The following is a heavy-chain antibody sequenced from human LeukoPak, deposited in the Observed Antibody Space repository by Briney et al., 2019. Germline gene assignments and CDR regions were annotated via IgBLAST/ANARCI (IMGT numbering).Heavy chain of an antibody. J-gene: IGHJ5*01. Sequence: PGCSLRLSCVASGFTFSHHSISWVGLAPGKGLEWVSAITASGGDTFYAESVEGRFSVSRDDSKSTVFLQMSSPTADDTGIYFCARRGLQGFCSINSCHSFFDSWGRGTRVIVSS. V-gene: IGHV3-23*01. CDR2: ITASGGDT. D-gene: IGHD2-2*01. CDR3: ARRGLQGFCSINSCHSFFDS. CDR1: GFTFSHHS.